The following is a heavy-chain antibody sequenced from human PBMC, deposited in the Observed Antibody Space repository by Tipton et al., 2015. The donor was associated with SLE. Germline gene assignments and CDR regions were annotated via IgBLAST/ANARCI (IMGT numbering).Heavy chain of an antibody. CDR3: ARGRYGDYRRFDP. V-gene: IGHV4-34*01. CDR1: GGSFSGYY. J-gene: IGHJ5*02. D-gene: IGHD4-17*01. Sequence: TLSLTCAVYGGSFSGYYWSWIRQPPGKGLEWIGEINHSGSTNYNPSLKSRVTISVDTSKNQFSLKLSSVTAADTAVYYCARGRYGDYRRFDPWGQGTLVTVSS. CDR2: INHSGST.